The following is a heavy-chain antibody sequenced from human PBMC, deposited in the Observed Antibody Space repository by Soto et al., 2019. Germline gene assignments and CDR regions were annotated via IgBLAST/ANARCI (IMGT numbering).Heavy chain of an antibody. V-gene: IGHV5-51*01. D-gene: IGHD2-21*01. Sequence: GASLKISCKGSGSSFTNYWIGWVRQMPGKGLEWMGIIYPGDSDTRYSPSFQGQVTISADKSISTAYLQWSSLKPSDTAMYYCARRSPVVIEARDSWFDPWGQGTLVTVSS. J-gene: IGHJ5*02. CDR1: GSSFTNYW. CDR3: ARRSPVVIEARDSWFDP. CDR2: IYPGDSDT.